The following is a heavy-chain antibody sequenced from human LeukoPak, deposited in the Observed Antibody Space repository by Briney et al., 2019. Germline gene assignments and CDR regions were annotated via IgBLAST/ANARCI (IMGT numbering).Heavy chain of an antibody. Sequence: PGGSLRLSCAPSGFTFSSYGMHWVREAPGKGLEWVAFIRYDGSNKYYADSVKGRFTIARDNSKNTLYLQMNSLRAEDTAVYYCAKDLADLGISGSYFDYWGQGTLVTVSS. CDR1: GFTFSSYG. CDR2: IRYDGSNK. J-gene: IGHJ4*02. V-gene: IGHV3-30*02. CDR3: AKDLADLGISGSYFDY. D-gene: IGHD1-26*01.